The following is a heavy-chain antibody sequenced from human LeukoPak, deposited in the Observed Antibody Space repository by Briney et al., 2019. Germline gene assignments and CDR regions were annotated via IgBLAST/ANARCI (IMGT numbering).Heavy chain of an antibody. D-gene: IGHD3-22*01. Sequence: GGSLRLSCAASGFTFSTYSMNWVRQAPGKGLEWVSYISGGSSTIYYADSVKGRFTISRDNAKNSLFLQMNSLRAEDTAVYYCARHYYDSSGPMPYWGQGTLVTVSS. CDR3: ARHYYDSSGPMPY. V-gene: IGHV3-48*01. CDR1: GFTFSTYS. CDR2: ISGGSSTI. J-gene: IGHJ4*02.